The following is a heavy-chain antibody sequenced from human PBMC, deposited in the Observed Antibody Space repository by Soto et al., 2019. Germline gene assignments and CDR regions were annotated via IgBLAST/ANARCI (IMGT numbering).Heavy chain of an antibody. CDR3: ARCSLVVVPAPGFDP. V-gene: IGHV4-4*07. J-gene: IGHJ5*02. Sequence: SETLSLTCSVSGGSISSSYWNWNRQPAGKGLEWIGRFYTTGRASYNPSLKSRVTISVDTSKNQFSLKLSSVSAADPARYYCARCSLVVVPAPGFDPWGRGTLVTVSS. CDR1: GGSISSSY. D-gene: IGHD2-2*01. CDR2: FYTTGRA.